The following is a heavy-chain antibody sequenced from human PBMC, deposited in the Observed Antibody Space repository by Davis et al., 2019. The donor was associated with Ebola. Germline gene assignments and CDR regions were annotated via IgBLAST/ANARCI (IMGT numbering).Heavy chain of an antibody. CDR3: SRQGAHYDSLGYFDY. CDR1: GFTFSSYA. J-gene: IGHJ4*02. Sequence: GESLKISCAASGFTFSSYAMHWVRQAPGKGLEWVAVISYDGSNKYYADSVKGRFTISRDNAKNTLYLQMNSLKTEDTAVYYCSRQGAHYDSLGYFDYWGQGTLVTVSS. D-gene: IGHD3-22*01. V-gene: IGHV3-30-3*01. CDR2: ISYDGSNK.